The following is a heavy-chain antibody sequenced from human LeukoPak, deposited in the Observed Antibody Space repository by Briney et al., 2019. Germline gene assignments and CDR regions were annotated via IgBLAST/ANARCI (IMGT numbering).Heavy chain of an antibody. CDR2: INPNSGGT. CDR3: ARDWGYGYEYYMDV. V-gene: IGHV1-2*02. Sequence: ASVKVSCTASGYTFTGYYMHWVRQAPGQGLEWMGWINPNSGGTNYAQKFQGRVTMTRDTSISTAYMELSRLRSDDTAVYYCARDWGYGYEYYMDVWGKGTTVTVSS. J-gene: IGHJ6*03. D-gene: IGHD5-18*01. CDR1: GYTFTGYY.